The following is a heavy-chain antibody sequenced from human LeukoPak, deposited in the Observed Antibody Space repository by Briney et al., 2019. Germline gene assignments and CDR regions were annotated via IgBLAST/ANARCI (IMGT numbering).Heavy chain of an antibody. V-gene: IGHV3-33*01. Sequence: GGSLRLSCAASGFTFSSYGMHWVRQAPRKGLEWVALIWYDGSKQYYEDSVKGRFTISRDNSKNTLHLQMNSLRAQDTAVFYCARLIGWSRFDPWGQGALVTVSS. D-gene: IGHD6-19*01. CDR1: GFTFSSYG. J-gene: IGHJ5*02. CDR2: IWYDGSKQ. CDR3: ARLIGWSRFDP.